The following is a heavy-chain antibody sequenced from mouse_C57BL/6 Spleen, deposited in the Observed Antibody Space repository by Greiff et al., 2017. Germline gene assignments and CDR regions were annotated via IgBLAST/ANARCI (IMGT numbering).Heavy chain of an antibody. CDR1: GFTFSDYG. CDR2: ISSGSSTI. J-gene: IGHJ4*01. CDR3: AREVWYAMDY. V-gene: IGHV5-17*01. Sequence: EVKLVESGGGLVKPGGSLKLSCAASGFTFSDYGMHWVRQAPKTGLEWVAYISSGSSTIYYADTVKGRFTISRDNAKNTLFLQMTSLRSEDTAMYYCAREVWYAMDYWGQGTSVTVSS.